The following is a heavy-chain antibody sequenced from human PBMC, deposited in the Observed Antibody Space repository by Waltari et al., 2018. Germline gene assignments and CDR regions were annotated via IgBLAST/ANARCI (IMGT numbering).Heavy chain of an antibody. V-gene: IGHV4-59*08. CDR2: IFYSGST. Sequence: QVQLQESGPGLVKPSETLSLTCSVSGDSLSHYYWSWIRPPPGKGLEWIGHIFYSGSTSYNPSLMSRVDLSVDRSNNRFSLKLSSVTAADTAVYYCARHVPYCTNGVCRPYFYYGLDVWGQGTTVTVSS. CDR3: ARHVPYCTNGVCRPYFYYGLDV. J-gene: IGHJ6*02. D-gene: IGHD2-8*01. CDR1: GDSLSHYY.